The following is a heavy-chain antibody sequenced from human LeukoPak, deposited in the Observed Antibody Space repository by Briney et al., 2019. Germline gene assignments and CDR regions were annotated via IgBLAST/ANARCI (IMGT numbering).Heavy chain of an antibody. CDR2: ISGRSGRT. V-gene: IGHV3-23*01. CDR1: GFTFRNSG. Sequence: PGGSLRLSCAASGFTFRNSGMTWARQAPGKGLEWVSAISGRSGRTYYADSVRGRFTISSDNSKNTLYLQMNSLRAEDTAVYYCAKTRGYSSTWYDYWGQGTLVTVSS. CDR3: AKTRGYSSTWYDY. D-gene: IGHD6-13*01. J-gene: IGHJ4*02.